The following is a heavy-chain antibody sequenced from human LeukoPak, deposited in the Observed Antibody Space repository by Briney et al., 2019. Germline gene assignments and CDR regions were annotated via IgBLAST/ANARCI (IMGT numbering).Heavy chain of an antibody. CDR1: GGSISSYY. J-gene: IGHJ4*02. CDR2: IYYSGST. CDR3: ARAFGVNY. Sequence: SETLSLTCTVSGGSISSYYWSWIRQPPGKGLEWIGYIYYSGSTNYNPSLKSRVTISVNTSKNQSPLKLSSVTAADMAVYYCARAFGVNYWGQGTLLTVSS. D-gene: IGHD2-8*01. V-gene: IGHV4-59*01.